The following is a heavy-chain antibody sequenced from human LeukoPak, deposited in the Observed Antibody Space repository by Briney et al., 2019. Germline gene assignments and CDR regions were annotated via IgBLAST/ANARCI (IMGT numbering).Heavy chain of an antibody. CDR1: GFTFDDYG. D-gene: IGHD2/OR15-2a*01. V-gene: IGHV3-11*06. CDR3: LPLLSRPYVEDGFDI. Sequence: GGSLRLSCAASGFTFDDYGMSWVRQAPGKGLEWVSYISSSSSYTKYADSVKGRFTISRDNARNSLYLQMNSLRAEDTAVYYCLPLLSRPYVEDGFDIWGQGTMVTVSS. CDR2: ISSSSSYT. J-gene: IGHJ3*02.